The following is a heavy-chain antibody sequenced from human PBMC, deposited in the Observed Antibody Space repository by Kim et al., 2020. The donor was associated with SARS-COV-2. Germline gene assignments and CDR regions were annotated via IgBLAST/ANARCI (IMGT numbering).Heavy chain of an antibody. V-gene: IGHV1-3*01. Sequence: YYQNYQGRVNITEDTSATTAYMELSSLTSKDTAVYYCAREGSGSYNWLDPWGQGTLVTVSS. J-gene: IGHJ5*02. CDR3: AREGSGSYNWLDP. D-gene: IGHD3-10*01.